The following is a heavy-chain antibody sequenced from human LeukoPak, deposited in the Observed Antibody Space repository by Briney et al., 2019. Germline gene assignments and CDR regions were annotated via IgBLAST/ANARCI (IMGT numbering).Heavy chain of an antibody. D-gene: IGHD6-19*01. CDR2: ISVYNGNT. CDR3: ARDLAVAGAGFDY. V-gene: IGHV1-18*01. J-gene: IGHJ4*02. CDR1: GYTFNIYG. Sequence: GASVKVSCKASGYTFNIYGISWVRQAPGQGLEWMGWISVYNGNTNYAQKLQGRVTMTTDTSTSTAYMELRSLRSDDTAVYYCARDLAVAGAGFDYWGQGTLVTVSS.